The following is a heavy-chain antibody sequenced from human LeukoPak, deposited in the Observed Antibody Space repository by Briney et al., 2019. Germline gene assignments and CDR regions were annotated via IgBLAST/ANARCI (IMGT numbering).Heavy chain of an antibody. CDR2: ISGSGGST. CDR1: GFTFSSYA. V-gene: IGHV3-23*01. CDR3: ARGYYDFWSGTTPPDY. Sequence: GGSLRLSCAASGFTFSSYAMSWVRQAPGKGLEWVSAISGSGGSTYYADSVKGRFTISRDNAKNSLYLQMNSLRDEDTAVYYCARGYYDFWSGTTPPDYWGQGTLVTVSS. D-gene: IGHD3-3*01. J-gene: IGHJ4*02.